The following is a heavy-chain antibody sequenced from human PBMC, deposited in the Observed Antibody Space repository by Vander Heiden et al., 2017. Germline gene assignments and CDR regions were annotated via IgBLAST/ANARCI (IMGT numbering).Heavy chain of an antibody. CDR3: ARLYPPDKNSGYPRFPPKRDY. Sequence: VQLVQYGAEVKQPGASVKVYCKASGYTVTGYYMHWVRQAPGQGLEWMGWINPNSGGTNYAQKFQGRVTMTRDTSISTAYMELSRLRSDDTAVYYCARLYPPDKNSGYPRFPPKRDYWGQGTLVTVSS. D-gene: IGHD5-12*01. CDR1: GYTVTGYY. V-gene: IGHV1-2*02. CDR2: INPNSGGT. J-gene: IGHJ4*02.